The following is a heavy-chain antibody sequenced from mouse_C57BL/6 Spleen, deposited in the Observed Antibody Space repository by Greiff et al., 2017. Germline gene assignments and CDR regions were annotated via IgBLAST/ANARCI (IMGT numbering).Heavy chain of an antibody. J-gene: IGHJ2*01. CDR2: IDPSDSYT. CDR1: GYTFTSYW. CDR3: AIGLQGY. V-gene: IGHV1-69*01. D-gene: IGHD3-1*01. Sequence: VQLQQPGAELVMPGASVKLSCKASGYTFTSYWMHWVKQRPGQGLEWIGEIDPSDSYTNYNQKFKGKSTLTVEKSSSTAYMQLSSLTSEDSAVYYWAIGLQGYWGQGTTLTVSS.